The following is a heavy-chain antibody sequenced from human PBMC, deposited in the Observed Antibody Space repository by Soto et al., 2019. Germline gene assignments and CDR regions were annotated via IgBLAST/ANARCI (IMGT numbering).Heavy chain of an antibody. CDR2: ISGSGGNT. D-gene: IGHD6-19*01. V-gene: IGHV3-23*01. CDR1: GFTFSSYA. CDR3: AKDNRIAVAGMFEC. Sequence: EVQLLESGGGLVQPGGSLRLSCAASGFTFSSYAMSWVRQAPGKGLEWVSAISGSGGNTYYADSVKGRFTISRDNSKHTLYLKMNSLRAEDTAVYYCAKDNRIAVAGMFECWGQGTLVTVSS. J-gene: IGHJ4*02.